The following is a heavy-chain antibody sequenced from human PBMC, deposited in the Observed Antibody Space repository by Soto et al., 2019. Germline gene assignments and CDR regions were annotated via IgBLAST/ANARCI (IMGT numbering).Heavy chain of an antibody. CDR1: GYTLTELS. CDR3: ATVPGRNDESDWFDP. CDR2: FDPEDGET. D-gene: IGHD1-1*01. J-gene: IGHJ5*02. V-gene: IGHV1-24*01. Sequence: ASVKVSCKVSGYTLTELSMHWVRQAPGKGLEWMGGFDPEDGETIYAQKFQGRVTMTEDTSTDTAYMELSSLRSEDTAVYYCATVPGRNDESDWFDPWGQGTLVTVSS.